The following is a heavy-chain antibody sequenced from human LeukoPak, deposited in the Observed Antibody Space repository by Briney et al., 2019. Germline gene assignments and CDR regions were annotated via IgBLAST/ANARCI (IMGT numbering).Heavy chain of an antibody. Sequence: ASVKVSCKASGYTFTDYYLHWVRQAPGQGLEWMGWINPNSRGTNYAQTFQGRVTMTRDTSITTAYLELSRLRSDDTAVYYCARIGSSHYFDFWGQGTLVTVSS. V-gene: IGHV1-2*02. J-gene: IGHJ4*02. CDR1: GYTFTDYY. D-gene: IGHD2-2*01. CDR3: ARIGSSHYFDF. CDR2: INPNSRGT.